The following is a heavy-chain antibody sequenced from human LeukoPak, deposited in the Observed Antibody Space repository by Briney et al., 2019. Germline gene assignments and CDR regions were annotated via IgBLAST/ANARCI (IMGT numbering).Heavy chain of an antibody. CDR3: AVGITILGVAASFDS. CDR2: IDHRGTA. V-gene: IGHV4-34*01. CDR1: GASYNAYY. J-gene: IGHJ4*02. Sequence: SETLSLTCAVYGASYNAYYWSWLRQPPGKGLEWIGDIDHRGTATYNPSLKSRLTISADASKNQFSLKLNSVTDADTAVYYCAVGITILGVAASFDSWAQGNLVIVSS. D-gene: IGHD3-3*01.